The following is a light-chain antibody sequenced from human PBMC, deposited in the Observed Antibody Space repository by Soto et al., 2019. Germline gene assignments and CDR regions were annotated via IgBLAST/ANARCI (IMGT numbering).Light chain of an antibody. V-gene: IGKV4-1*01. CDR3: QQSYSTLIT. CDR2: WAS. CDR1: QSVLYSSNNKNY. Sequence: DIVMTQSPEYLAVSLGERAAIDCKSGQSVLYSSNNKNYLAWYQQKPGQPPKLLIYWASTRESGVPDRFSGSGSGTDFTLTISSLQAEDVAVYCCQQSYSTLITFGQGTRLEIK. J-gene: IGKJ5*01.